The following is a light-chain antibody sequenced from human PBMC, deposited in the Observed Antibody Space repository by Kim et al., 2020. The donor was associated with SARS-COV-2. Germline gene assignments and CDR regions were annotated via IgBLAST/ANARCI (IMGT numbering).Light chain of an antibody. CDR1: QSISDF. V-gene: IGKV3-11*01. CDR3: QHRANWPQT. CDR2: NAS. Sequence: SLSPGERAPPSCRASQSISDFLGWYQQRVGQPPRLLIYNASHRATGIPARFSGSGSGTDFTLTISGLEPEDSAIYYCQHRANWPQTFGQGTKLEI. J-gene: IGKJ2*01.